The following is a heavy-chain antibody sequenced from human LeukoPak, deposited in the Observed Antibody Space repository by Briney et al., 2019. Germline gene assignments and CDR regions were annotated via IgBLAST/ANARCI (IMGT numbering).Heavy chain of an antibody. CDR1: GYTFTGYY. CDR3: ARGLDNVVVPAAHI. Sequence: ASVKVSCKASGYTFTGYYMHWVRQAPGQGLEWMGWINPNSGGTNYAQKFQGRVTMTRDTSISTVYMELSRLRSDDTAVYYCARGLDNVVVPAAHIWGQGTMVTVSS. J-gene: IGHJ3*02. CDR2: INPNSGGT. V-gene: IGHV1-2*02. D-gene: IGHD2-2*01.